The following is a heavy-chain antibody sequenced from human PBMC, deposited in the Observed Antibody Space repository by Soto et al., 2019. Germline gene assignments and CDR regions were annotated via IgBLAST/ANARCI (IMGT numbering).Heavy chain of an antibody. CDR1: GFTFSSYA. CDR3: AREWYSDYVVDP. D-gene: IGHD5-12*01. CDR2: ISYDGSNK. J-gene: IGHJ5*02. Sequence: GGSLRLSCAASGFTFSSYAMHWVRQAPGKGLEWVAVISYDGSNKYYADSVKGRFTISRDNSKNTLYLQMNSLRAEDTAVYYCAREWYSDYVVDPWGQGTLVTVSS. V-gene: IGHV3-30-3*01.